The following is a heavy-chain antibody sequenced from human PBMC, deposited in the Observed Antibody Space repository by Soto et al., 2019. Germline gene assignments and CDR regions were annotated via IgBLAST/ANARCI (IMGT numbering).Heavy chain of an antibody. CDR3: AGDSIAELVGYYYYYGMDV. J-gene: IGHJ6*02. V-gene: IGHV3-11*01. D-gene: IGHD6-6*01. CDR1: GFTFSDYY. Sequence: GGSLRLSCAASGFTFSDYYMSWIRQAPGKGLEWVSYISSSGSTIYYADSVKGRFTISRDNAKNSLYLQMNSLRAEDTAVYYCAGDSIAELVGYYYYYGMDVWGQGTTVTVSS. CDR2: ISSSGSTI.